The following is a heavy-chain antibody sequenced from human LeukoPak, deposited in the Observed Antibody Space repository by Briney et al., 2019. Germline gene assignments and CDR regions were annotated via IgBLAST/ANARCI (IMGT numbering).Heavy chain of an antibody. V-gene: IGHV3-30*02. J-gene: IGHJ1*01. Sequence: GGTLRLSCAASGFTFSNHGMHWVRQAPGKGLEWVAFIRFDGNDKFYAKSVKGRFTISRDTSRSTLYLQMNSLRLEDTAVYYCAKDLMRDRWFGESWGQGTLVTVSS. CDR3: AKDLMRDRWFGES. D-gene: IGHD3-10*01. CDR1: GFTFSNHG. CDR2: IRFDGNDK.